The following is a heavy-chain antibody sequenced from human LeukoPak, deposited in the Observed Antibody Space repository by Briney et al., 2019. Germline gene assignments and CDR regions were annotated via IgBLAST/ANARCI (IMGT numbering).Heavy chain of an antibody. CDR2: IKGKTDRGTT. J-gene: IGHJ4*02. Sequence: PGGSLRLSCAASGFTFSNAWMSWVRQAPGKGLEWVGRIKGKTDRGTTDYAAPVKGRFTISRDDSKNTLYLQMNSLKTEDTAVYYCTTDRKEDDILTGYYTNFDYWGQGALVTVSS. V-gene: IGHV3-15*01. D-gene: IGHD3-9*01. CDR1: GFTFSNAW. CDR3: TTDRKEDDILTGYYTNFDY.